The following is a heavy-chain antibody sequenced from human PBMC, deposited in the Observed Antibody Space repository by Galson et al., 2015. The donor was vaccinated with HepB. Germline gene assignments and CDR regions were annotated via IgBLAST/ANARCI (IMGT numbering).Heavy chain of an antibody. CDR2: MTYDGTNK. Sequence: SQRLSCAASGFTFNSYAMHWVRQAPGKGLQWVAVMTYDGTNKFYARSVKGRFTISRDNSGNTLFLHMNSLRPEDTALYYCVKGGGYSAIRGRGGFDSWGQGALVTVSS. CDR1: GFTFNSYA. D-gene: IGHD5-12*01. CDR3: VKGGGYSAIRGRGGFDS. J-gene: IGHJ4*02. V-gene: IGHV3-30*04.